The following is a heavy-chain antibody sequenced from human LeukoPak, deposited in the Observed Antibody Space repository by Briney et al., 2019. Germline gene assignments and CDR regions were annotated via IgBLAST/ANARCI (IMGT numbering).Heavy chain of an antibody. D-gene: IGHD4-17*01. Sequence: GGSLRLSCAASGFTFSSYAMSWVRQAPGKGLEWVSAISGSGGSTYYADSVKGRFTNSRDNPKNTLYLQMNSLRAEDTAVYYCAREWYGDYYFDYWGQGTLVTVSS. CDR2: ISGSGGST. J-gene: IGHJ4*02. CDR1: GFTFSSYA. CDR3: AREWYGDYYFDY. V-gene: IGHV3-23*01.